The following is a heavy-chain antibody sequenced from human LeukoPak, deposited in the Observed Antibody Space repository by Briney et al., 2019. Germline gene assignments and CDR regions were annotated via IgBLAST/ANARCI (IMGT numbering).Heavy chain of an antibody. CDR1: GYTFTGYY. CDR2: INPNSGGT. CDR3: ARDRGYGSGVYNWFDP. Sequence: ASVKVSCKASGYTFTGYYMHWVRQAPGQGLEWMGWINPNSGGTNYAQKFQGRVTMTRDTSISTAYMELSRLRSDDTAVYYCARDRGYGSGVYNWFDPWGQGTLVTVSS. J-gene: IGHJ5*02. D-gene: IGHD3-10*01. V-gene: IGHV1-2*02.